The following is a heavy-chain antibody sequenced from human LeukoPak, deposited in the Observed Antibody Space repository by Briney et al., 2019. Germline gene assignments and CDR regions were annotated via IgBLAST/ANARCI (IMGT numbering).Heavy chain of an antibody. CDR1: GYTFTAYY. CDR2: IKPDSGSS. V-gene: IGHV1-2*02. J-gene: IGHJ4*02. CDR3: ARARVPIAVAGLYYFDY. Sequence: ASVRVSCKASGYTFTAYYIHWLRQAPGQGPEWMGWIKPDSGSSHYAQKFQGRVTMTRDTSSNSAYMDLTSLKSDDTALYYCARARVPIAVAGLYYFDYWGQGALVTVSS. D-gene: IGHD6-19*01.